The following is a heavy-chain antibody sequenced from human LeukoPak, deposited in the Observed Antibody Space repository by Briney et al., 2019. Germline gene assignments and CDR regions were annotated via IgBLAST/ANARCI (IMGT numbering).Heavy chain of an antibody. D-gene: IGHD4-17*01. Sequence: SETLSLTCTVSGGSISSGDYYWSWIRQPPGKGLEWIGYIYYSGSTYYNPSLKSRVTISVDTSKNQFSLKLSSVTAADTAVYYCARSWGYGDPYYFDYWGQGTLVTVSS. CDR2: IYYSGST. J-gene: IGHJ4*02. V-gene: IGHV4-30-4*08. CDR3: ARSWGYGDPYYFDY. CDR1: GGSISSGDYY.